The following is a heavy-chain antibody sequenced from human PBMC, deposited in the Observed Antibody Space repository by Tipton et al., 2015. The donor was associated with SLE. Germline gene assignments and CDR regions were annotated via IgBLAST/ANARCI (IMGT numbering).Heavy chain of an antibody. CDR2: IYSGGSST. CDR1: GFTFNYYA. Sequence: SLRLSCAASGFTFNYYAMSWVRQAPGRGLEWVSVIYSGGSSTYYADSVKGRFTISRDNSKNTLYLQMNSLRAEDTAVYYCARGADTDAFDIWGQGTMVIVSS. CDR3: ARGADTDAFDI. D-gene: IGHD1-26*01. J-gene: IGHJ3*02. V-gene: IGHV3-23*03.